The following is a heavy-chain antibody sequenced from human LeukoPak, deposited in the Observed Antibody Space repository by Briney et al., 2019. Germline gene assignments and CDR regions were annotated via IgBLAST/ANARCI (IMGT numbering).Heavy chain of an antibody. Sequence: GASVKVSCKASGYTFIAYYMHWVRQAPGQGLEWMGWISAYNGNTNYAQELQGRVTMTTDTSTTTAYMELRSLRSDDTAVYYCARPQEEDGYNYNWAFDYWGQGTLVTVSS. CDR3: ARPQEEDGYNYNWAFDY. J-gene: IGHJ4*02. CDR1: GYTFIAYY. V-gene: IGHV1-18*04. D-gene: IGHD5-24*01. CDR2: ISAYNGNT.